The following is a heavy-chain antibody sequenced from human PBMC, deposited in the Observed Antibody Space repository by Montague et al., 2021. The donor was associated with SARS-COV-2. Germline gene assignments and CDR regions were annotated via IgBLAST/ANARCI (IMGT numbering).Heavy chain of an antibody. D-gene: IGHD3-22*01. CDR3: ARMWYSSGYQGLYYFDY. Sequence: SETRSLTCTVSGGSISSYYWIWIRQPPGKGLELIGYIYYSGSTNXXPSLKSRVTISVDTSTNQFSLYLSSVTAADTAVYYCARMWYSSGYQGLYYFDYWGQGTLVTVSS. J-gene: IGHJ4*02. V-gene: IGHV4-59*01. CDR1: GGSISSYY. CDR2: IYYSGST.